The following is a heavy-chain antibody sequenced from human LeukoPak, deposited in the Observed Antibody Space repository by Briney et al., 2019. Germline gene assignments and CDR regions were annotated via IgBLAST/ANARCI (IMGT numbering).Heavy chain of an antibody. Sequence: SETLSLTCTVSGGSISSSSYYWGWIRQPPGKGLEWIGSIYYSGSTYYNPSLKSRVTISVDTSKNQFSLKLSSVTAADTAVYYCARDTSPSGYADYWGQGTLVTVSS. CDR3: ARDTSPSGYADY. J-gene: IGHJ4*02. CDR1: GGSISSSSYY. V-gene: IGHV4-39*07. D-gene: IGHD5-12*01. CDR2: IYYSGST.